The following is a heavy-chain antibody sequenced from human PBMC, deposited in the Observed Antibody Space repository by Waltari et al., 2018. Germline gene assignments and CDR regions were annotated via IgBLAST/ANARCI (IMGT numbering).Heavy chain of an antibody. V-gene: IGHV3-23*01. CDR3: AKDKPFGGPGDY. D-gene: IGHD3-10*01. Sequence: EVQLLESGGGLVQPGGSLRLSCEAPGFSFSSYGITWVRQASGKGLEWVSSISGNGGTTYYADSVKGRFTISRDNSKNTLYLRMNSLRAEDTALYYCAKDKPFGGPGDYWGQGTLVTVSS. J-gene: IGHJ4*02. CDR2: ISGNGGTT. CDR1: GFSFSSYG.